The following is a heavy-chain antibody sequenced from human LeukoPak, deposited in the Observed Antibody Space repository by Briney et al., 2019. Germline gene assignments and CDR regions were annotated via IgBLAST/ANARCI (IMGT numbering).Heavy chain of an antibody. V-gene: IGHV3-30*02. J-gene: IGHJ5*02. CDR2: IRDDGTDE. D-gene: IGHD6-19*01. Sequence: GGSLRLSCAGSGFTPSIYGMHWVRQAPGKGLEWVAFIRDDGTDEYYADSVKGRFTISRDTSKNTVYLQMKSLRAEDTAVYYCAKEIYGSGWCNWFDASGQGTLVTVS. CDR1: GFTPSIYG. CDR3: AKEIYGSGWCNWFDA.